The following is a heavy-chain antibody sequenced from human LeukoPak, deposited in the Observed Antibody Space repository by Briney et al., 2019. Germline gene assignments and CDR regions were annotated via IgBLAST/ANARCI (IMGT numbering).Heavy chain of an antibody. Sequence: GGSLRLSCAASGFTFSSYGMHWVRQAPGKGLEWMAVISYDGSNKYYADSVKGRFTISRDNSKNTLYLQMNSLRAEDTAVYYCAKDYRREFWSGYYFYFDYWGQGTLVTVSS. CDR3: AKDYRREFWSGYYFYFDY. V-gene: IGHV3-30*18. D-gene: IGHD3-3*01. CDR2: ISYDGSNK. J-gene: IGHJ4*02. CDR1: GFTFSSYG.